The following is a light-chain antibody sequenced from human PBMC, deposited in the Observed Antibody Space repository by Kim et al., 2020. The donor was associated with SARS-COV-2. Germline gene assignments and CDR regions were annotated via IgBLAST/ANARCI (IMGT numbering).Light chain of an antibody. Sequence: PGQTARITCSGDALPKQYAYWYQQKPGQAPVLVIYKDSERPSGIPERFSGSSSGTTVTLTISGVQAEDEADYYCQSADSSDTFYVFGTGTKVTVL. CDR1: ALPKQY. CDR2: KDS. J-gene: IGLJ1*01. V-gene: IGLV3-25*03. CDR3: QSADSSDTFYV.